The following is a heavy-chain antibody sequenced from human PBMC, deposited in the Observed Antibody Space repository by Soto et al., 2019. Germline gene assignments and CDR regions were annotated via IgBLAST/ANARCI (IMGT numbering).Heavy chain of an antibody. Sequence: QVQMVESGGGVVQPGRSLRLSCAASGFSFENYGMPWVRQAPGRGLEWVAIIWYDGSLQYYAAAVKGRFTISRDNSKNTLYLEMNSLRAEDTAVYYCANLWGDCYNLGQDYNGKDVWGQGTTVIVSS. J-gene: IGHJ6*02. D-gene: IGHD2-21*02. CDR3: ANLWGDCYNLGQDYNGKDV. CDR1: GFSFENYG. V-gene: IGHV3-33*06. CDR2: IWYDGSLQ.